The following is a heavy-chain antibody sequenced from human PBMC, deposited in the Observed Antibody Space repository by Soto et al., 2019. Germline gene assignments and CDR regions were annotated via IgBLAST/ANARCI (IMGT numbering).Heavy chain of an antibody. D-gene: IGHD3-3*01. CDR1: GYTFTSYD. Sequence: ASVKVSWKAAGYTFTSYDINWVRQATGQGLEWMGWMNPNSGNTGYAQKFQGRVTMTRNTSISTAYMELSSLRSEDTAVYYCARGDYDFWSGYSRPYYYYGMDVWGQGTTVTVSS. CDR2: MNPNSGNT. V-gene: IGHV1-8*01. CDR3: ARGDYDFWSGYSRPYYYYGMDV. J-gene: IGHJ6*02.